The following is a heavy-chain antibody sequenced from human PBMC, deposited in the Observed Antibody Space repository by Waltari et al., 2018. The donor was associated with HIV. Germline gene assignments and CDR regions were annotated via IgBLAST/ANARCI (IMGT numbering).Heavy chain of an antibody. D-gene: IGHD3-22*01. CDR2: IKSGAEGGTT. V-gene: IGHV3-15*01. CDR1: GITFRNTW. CDR3: TTLWYSYDSTDY. Sequence: EVQLVESGGGLVKPGGSLGHSSAASGITFRNTWMTWVRQAPGKGLEWVGRIKSGAEGGTTDYAAAVKGRFTISRDDSKHTLYLQMDSLKTEDTAVYYCTTLWYSYDSTDYWGQGTLVTVSS. J-gene: IGHJ4*02.